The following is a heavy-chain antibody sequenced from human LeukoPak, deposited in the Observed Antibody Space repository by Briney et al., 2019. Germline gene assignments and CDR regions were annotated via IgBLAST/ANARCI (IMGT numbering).Heavy chain of an antibody. Sequence: GSLRLSCVASGFTFRSYGIHWVRQAPGKGLEWLAFIWYDEITKNYADSVKGRFTISRDNSKNSLYLQMNSLRAEDTALYYCAKDRSPIAAAGTPDDYWGQGTLVTVSS. D-gene: IGHD6-13*01. CDR1: GFTFRSYG. CDR3: AKDRSPIAAAGTPDDY. J-gene: IGHJ4*02. V-gene: IGHV3-30*02. CDR2: IWYDEITK.